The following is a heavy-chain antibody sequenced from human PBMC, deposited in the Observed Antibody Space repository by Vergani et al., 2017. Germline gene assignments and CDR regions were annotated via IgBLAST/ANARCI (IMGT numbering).Heavy chain of an antibody. CDR3: ARVASTARLERFYYYIDF. J-gene: IGHJ6*03. D-gene: IGHD3-3*01. CDR1: GDSISSGGYS. Sequence: QLQLQESGSGLVKPSQTVSLTCAVSGDSISSGGYSWRWIRQPPGKGLEWIGYIYHSGNTFYNPSLKSRVTISVDRSKNQFSLKLTSVTAAHTAVYFCARVASTARLERFYYYIDFWGKGTTVTVSS. V-gene: IGHV4-30-2*01. CDR2: IYHSGNT.